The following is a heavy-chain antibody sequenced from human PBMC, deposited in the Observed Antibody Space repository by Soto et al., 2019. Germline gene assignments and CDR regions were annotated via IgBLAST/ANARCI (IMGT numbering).Heavy chain of an antibody. Sequence: EVQLVESGGGLIQPGGSLRLSCAASGFTFTGNDMNWVRQAPGKGLEWVSLIYSSGSTYYADSVKGRFTISRDNSKNTLYLQMSSLRAKDTAVYYCATRPLLPGAPWGQGTMVTVSS. CDR2: IYSSGST. J-gene: IGHJ3*01. V-gene: IGHV3-53*01. CDR3: ATRPLLPGAP. CDR1: GFTFTGND. D-gene: IGHD3-22*01.